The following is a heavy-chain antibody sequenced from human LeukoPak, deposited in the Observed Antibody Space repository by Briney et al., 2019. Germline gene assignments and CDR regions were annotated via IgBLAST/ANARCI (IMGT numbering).Heavy chain of an antibody. J-gene: IGHJ3*02. CDR3: VRGNYDIRGYSKAYDI. CDR1: GGSISSYN. Sequence: SETLSLTCTVSGGSISSYNWSWIRQPPAKRLERIGFISYRGLNNSHHSLKSRVAISIDTSENQVALKLSCVTDADIAVYYCVRGNYDIRGYSKAYDIWGQGAMVTVSS. D-gene: IGHD3-22*01. V-gene: IGHV4-59*01. CDR2: ISYRGLN.